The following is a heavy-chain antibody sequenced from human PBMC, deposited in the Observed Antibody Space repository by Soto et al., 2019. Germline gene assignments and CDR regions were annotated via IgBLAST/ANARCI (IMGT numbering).Heavy chain of an antibody. Sequence: ASVKVSCEVSGYTLTELSMHCVRQAPGKGLEWMGGFDPEDGETIYAQKFQGRVTMTEDTSTDTAYMELSSLRSDDTAVYYCARDNPRGILGMDVWGQGTTVTVSS. CDR3: ARDNPRGILGMDV. CDR1: GYTLTELS. D-gene: IGHD3-10*01. CDR2: FDPEDGET. J-gene: IGHJ6*02. V-gene: IGHV1-24*01.